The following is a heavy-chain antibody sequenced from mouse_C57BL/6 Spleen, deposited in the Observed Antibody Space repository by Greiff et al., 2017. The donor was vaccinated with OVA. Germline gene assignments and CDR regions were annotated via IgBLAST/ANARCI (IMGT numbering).Heavy chain of an antibody. V-gene: IGHV1-18*01. CDR2: INPNNGGT. CDR3: ARPPGYYGSSGWYIDV. J-gene: IGHJ1*03. Sequence: EVQLQQSGPELVKPGASVTIPCKASGYTFTNYNMDWVKQRHGKSLEWIGDINPNNGGTIYNQKFKGTATLPVDKSSSATYMELRCLPSEDTAVDYCARPPGYYGSSGWYIDVWGTGTTVTVSS. D-gene: IGHD1-1*01. CDR1: GYTFTNYN.